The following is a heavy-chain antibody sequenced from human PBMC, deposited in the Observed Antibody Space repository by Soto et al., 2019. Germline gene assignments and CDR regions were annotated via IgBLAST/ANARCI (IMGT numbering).Heavy chain of an antibody. CDR1: GGSISGGGGYY. D-gene: IGHD6-6*01. V-gene: IGHV4-31*03. CDR3: ARRASSGRDPFYFDY. J-gene: IGHJ4*02. CDR2: IYYSGST. Sequence: QVHLQESGPGLVKASQTLSLTCTVSGGSISGGGGYYWSWIRQHPGKGLEWIGYIYYSGSTCYNPSLKSRATISVDTSENQFSLKLSSVTAADTAVYYCARRASSGRDPFYFDYWGQGTLVAVSS.